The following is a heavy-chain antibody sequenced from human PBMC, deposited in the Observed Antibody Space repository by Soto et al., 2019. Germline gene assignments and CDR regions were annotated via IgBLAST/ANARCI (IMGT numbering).Heavy chain of an antibody. CDR2: IYPGDSDT. CDR1: GYSFTSYW. J-gene: IGHJ5*02. V-gene: IGHV5-51*01. D-gene: IGHD3-9*01. CDR3: ARFLLYDILTGLLGVEKLGGWFDP. Sequence: GESLKISCKGSGYSFTSYWIGWVRQMPGKGLGWMGIIYPGDSDTRYSPSFQGQVTISADKSISTAYLQWSSLKASDNAMYYCARFLLYDILTGLLGVEKLGGWFDPWGQGTLVTVSS.